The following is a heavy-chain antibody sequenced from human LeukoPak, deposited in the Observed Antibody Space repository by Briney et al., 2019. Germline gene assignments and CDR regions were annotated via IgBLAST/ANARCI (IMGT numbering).Heavy chain of an antibody. CDR3: ASRAGYTGSWSAFDY. J-gene: IGHJ4*02. CDR1: GFTFSTYD. D-gene: IGHD6-13*01. V-gene: IGHV3-48*03. Sequence: GGSLRLSCAASGFTFSTYDMNWVRQAPGKGLEWVSYISSSGSTIYYADSVKGRFTISRDNAKNSLYLQMNSLRVEDTAVYYCASRAGYTGSWSAFDYWGQGTLVTVSS. CDR2: ISSSGSTI.